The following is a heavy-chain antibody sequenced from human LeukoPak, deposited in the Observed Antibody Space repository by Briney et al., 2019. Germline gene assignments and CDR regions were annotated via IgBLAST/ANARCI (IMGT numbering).Heavy chain of an antibody. Sequence: SQTLSLTCTVSGGSISSGSYYWSWIRQPAGKGLAWIGRIYTSGSTNYNPSLKSRVTISVDTSKNQFSLKLSSVTAADTAVYYCARWGVLGGYFDYWGQGTLVTVSS. V-gene: IGHV4-61*02. CDR1: GGSISSGSYY. D-gene: IGHD3-16*01. J-gene: IGHJ4*02. CDR3: ARWGVLGGYFDY. CDR2: IYTSGST.